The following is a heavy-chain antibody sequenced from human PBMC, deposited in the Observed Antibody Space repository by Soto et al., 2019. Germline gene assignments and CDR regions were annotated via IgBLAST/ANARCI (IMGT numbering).Heavy chain of an antibody. CDR1: GGSISSGGLY. CDR3: AREEGGGYDHRWFDP. D-gene: IGHD5-12*01. CDR2: IFYSGST. J-gene: IGHJ5*02. V-gene: IGHV4-31*03. Sequence: QVQLQESGPGLVKPSQTLSLTCTVSGGSISSGGLYWSWIRQHPGKGLEWIGDIFYSGSTYYNPSLKSRVSISVDTSKNQFSLKLSSVTAADTAVYYCAREEGGGYDHRWFDPWGQGTLVTVSS.